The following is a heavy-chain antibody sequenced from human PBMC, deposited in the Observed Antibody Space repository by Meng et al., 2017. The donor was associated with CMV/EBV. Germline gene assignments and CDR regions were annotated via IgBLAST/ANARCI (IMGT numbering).Heavy chain of an antibody. D-gene: IGHD3-3*01. V-gene: IGHV4-30-4*08. CDR3: ARDNRRGGVDY. CDR1: GGSISSGDYY. CDR2: IYYSGST. Sequence: QGQVQGAGPGLVKPSQTLSLTCTVSGGSISSGDYYWSWIRQPPGKGLEWIGYIYYSGSTYYNPSLKSRVTISVDTSKNQFSLKLSSVTAADTAVYYCARDNRRGGVDYWGQGTLVTVSS. J-gene: IGHJ4*02.